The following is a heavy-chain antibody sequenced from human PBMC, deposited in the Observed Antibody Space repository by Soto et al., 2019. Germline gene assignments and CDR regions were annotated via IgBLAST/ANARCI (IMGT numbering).Heavy chain of an antibody. V-gene: IGHV3-30*18. J-gene: IGHJ4*02. CDR3: AKEANQWYLLFYFDY. CDR2: ISYDGSNK. D-gene: IGHD2-15*01. CDR1: GFTFSSYG. Sequence: PGGSLRLSCAASGFTFSSYGMHWVRQAPGKGLEWVAVISYDGSNKYYADSVKGRFTISRDNSKNTLYLQMNSLRAEDTAVYYCAKEANQWYLLFYFDYWGQGTLVTVSS.